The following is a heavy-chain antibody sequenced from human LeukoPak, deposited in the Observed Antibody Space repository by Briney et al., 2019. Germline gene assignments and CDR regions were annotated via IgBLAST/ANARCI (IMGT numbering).Heavy chain of an antibody. CDR2: RSIYNGNT. D-gene: IGHD2-2*01. CDR1: GYDFINYG. Sequence: ASVKVSCKASGYDFINYGISWVRQAPGQGLEWMGWRSIYNGNTDYKLQGRVTMTTDTSTSTAYMEVRSLRSDDTAVYYCARDRCSSRSCYLTITQKGYFDLWGRGTVVTVSS. CDR3: ARDRCSSRSCYLTITQKGYFDL. J-gene: IGHJ2*01. V-gene: IGHV1-18*01.